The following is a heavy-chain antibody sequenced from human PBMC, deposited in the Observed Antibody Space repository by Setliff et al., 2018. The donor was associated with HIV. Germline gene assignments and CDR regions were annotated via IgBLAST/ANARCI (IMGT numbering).Heavy chain of an antibody. CDR2: INAGNGNT. V-gene: IGHV1-3*01. D-gene: IGHD1-26*01. CDR1: GYTFTSYA. CDR3: ARDLGGSYQDDAFDI. J-gene: IGHJ3*02. Sequence: ASVKVSCKASGYTFTSYAMHWVRQAPGQRLEWMGWINAGNGNTKYSQKFQGRVTITRDTSASTAYMELSSLRSEDTAVYYCARDLGGSYQDDAFDIWGQGTMVTVSS.